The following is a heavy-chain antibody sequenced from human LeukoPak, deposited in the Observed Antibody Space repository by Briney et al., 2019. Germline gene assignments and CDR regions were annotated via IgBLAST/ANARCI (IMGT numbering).Heavy chain of an antibody. Sequence: PGGSLRLFCAASGFTFSSYEMNWVRQAPGKGLEWNSYVTSSGGTTYYAVSVKGGFTISRDNAKNSLYLQMNSLRAEDTAVYYCAKSRSSGLDASDIWGQGTMVTVSS. CDR2: VTSSGGTT. CDR1: GFTFSSYE. J-gene: IGHJ3*02. D-gene: IGHD3-22*01. V-gene: IGHV3-48*03. CDR3: AKSRSSGLDASDI.